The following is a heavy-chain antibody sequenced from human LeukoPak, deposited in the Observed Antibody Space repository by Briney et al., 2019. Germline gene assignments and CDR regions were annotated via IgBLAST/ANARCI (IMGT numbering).Heavy chain of an antibody. V-gene: IGHV4-34*01. CDR3: ARLAVPAAYTDWFDP. Sequence: NPSETLSLTCAVYGGSFSGYYWSWIRQPPGKGLEWIGEINHSGSTNYNPSLKSRVTISVDTSKNQFSLKLSSVTAADTAVYYCARLAVPAAYTDWFDPWGQGTLVTVSS. D-gene: IGHD2-2*01. CDR1: GGSFSGYY. J-gene: IGHJ5*02. CDR2: INHSGST.